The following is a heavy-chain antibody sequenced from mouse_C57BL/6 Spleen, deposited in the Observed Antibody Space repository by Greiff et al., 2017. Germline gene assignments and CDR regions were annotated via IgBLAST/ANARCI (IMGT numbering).Heavy chain of an antibody. CDR1: GYTFTSYW. Sequence: QVHVKQPGAELVRPGTSVKLSCKASGYTFTSYWMHWVKQRPGQGLEWIGVFDPSDSYPTYNQKSKGKATLAVDTSSSTASMHSSSLTSEDSAVYYGARKLSYAMDDWGQGTSVTFSS. CDR3: ARKLSYAMDD. J-gene: IGHJ4*01. V-gene: IGHV1-59*01. CDR2: FDPSDSYP. D-gene: IGHD1-1*02.